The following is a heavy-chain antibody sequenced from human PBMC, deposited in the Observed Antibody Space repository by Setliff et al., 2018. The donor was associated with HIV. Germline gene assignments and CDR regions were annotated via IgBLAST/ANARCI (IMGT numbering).Heavy chain of an antibody. D-gene: IGHD1-1*01. CDR2: INPHSGGT. Sequence: ASVKVSCKASGYSFTAYYMHWVRQSPGQGLEWMGWINPHSGGTNYAQKFQGRATMTRDTSINTAYMELTRLGSDDTAVYFCARETENDGFDYWGQGTLVTVSS. CDR3: ARETENDGFDY. J-gene: IGHJ4*02. CDR1: GYSFTAYY. V-gene: IGHV1-2*02.